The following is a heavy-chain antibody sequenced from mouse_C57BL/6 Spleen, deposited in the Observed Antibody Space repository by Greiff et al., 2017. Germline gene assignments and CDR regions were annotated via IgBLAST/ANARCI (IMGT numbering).Heavy chain of an antibody. J-gene: IGHJ2*01. CDR3: ARVLPTYYFDY. CDR2: ISYDGSN. CDR1: GYSITSGYY. V-gene: IGHV3-6*01. Sequence: EVKLMESGPGLVKPSQSLSLTCSVTGYSITSGYYWNWIRQFPGNKLEWMGYISYDGSNNYNPSLKNRISITRDTSKNQFFLKLNSVTTEDTATYYCARVLPTYYFDYWGQGTTLTVSS. D-gene: IGHD2-10*01.